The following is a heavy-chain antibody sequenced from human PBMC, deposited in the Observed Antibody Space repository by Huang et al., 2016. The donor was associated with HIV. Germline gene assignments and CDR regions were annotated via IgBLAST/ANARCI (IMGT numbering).Heavy chain of an antibody. CDR3: AKDQGHYYDTSGYYLPHY. V-gene: IGHV3-30*18. Sequence: QVQLVESGGGVVQPGRSLRLSCAASGFTINTYGIHWVRQARGKGMEWGTLISYDGSNEYYADAVKGRFTISRDNSKNTVYLQMDSLRADDTAVYYCAKDQGHYYDTSGYYLPHYWGQGTLVTVSS. CDR1: GFTINTYG. CDR2: ISYDGSNE. D-gene: IGHD3-22*01. J-gene: IGHJ4*02.